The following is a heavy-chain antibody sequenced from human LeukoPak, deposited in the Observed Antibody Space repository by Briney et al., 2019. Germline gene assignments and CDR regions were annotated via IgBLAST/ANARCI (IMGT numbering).Heavy chain of an antibody. CDR2: LNHSGTT. J-gene: IGHJ4*02. Sequence: PSEALSLTCAVYGGSFSGYYWSWIRQPPGKGLERSGELNHSGTTKYNPYLKSRVTISVETSKNQFSLKLSSVTAADTAVYYCAGVRDNNSSSSPGVPYYFDYWGQGTLVTVSS. V-gene: IGHV4-34*01. CDR1: GGSFSGYY. D-gene: IGHD6-6*01. CDR3: AGVRDNNSSSSPGVPYYFDY.